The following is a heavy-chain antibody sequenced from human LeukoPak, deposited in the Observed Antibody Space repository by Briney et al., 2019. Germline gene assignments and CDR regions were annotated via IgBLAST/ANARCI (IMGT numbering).Heavy chain of an antibody. CDR1: GFTFSSYA. V-gene: IGHV3-23*01. CDR2: ISGSGGST. D-gene: IGHD3-10*01. CDR3: ARGSRDYGSGSYPTY. J-gene: IGHJ4*02. Sequence: GGSLRLSCAASGFTFSSYAMSWVRQAPGEGLEWVSAISGSGGSTYCADSVKGRFTISRDNAKNSLYLQMNSLRAEDTAVYYCARGSRDYGSGSYPTYWGQGTLVTVSS.